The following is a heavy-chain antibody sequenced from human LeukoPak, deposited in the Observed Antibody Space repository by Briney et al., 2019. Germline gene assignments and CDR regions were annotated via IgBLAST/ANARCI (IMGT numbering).Heavy chain of an antibody. CDR1: GGSISSGGYC. V-gene: IGHV4-31*03. CDR3: ARDCSSTSCRNWFDP. J-gene: IGHJ5*02. D-gene: IGHD2-2*01. CDR2: IYYSGST. Sequence: PSETLSLTCTVSGGSISSGGYCWSWIRQHPGKGLEWIGYIYYSGSTYYNPSLKSRVTISVDTSKNQFSLKLSSVTAADTAACYCARDCSSTSCRNWFDPWGQGTLVTVSS.